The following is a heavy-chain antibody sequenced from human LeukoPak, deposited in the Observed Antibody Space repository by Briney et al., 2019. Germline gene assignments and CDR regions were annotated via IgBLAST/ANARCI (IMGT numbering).Heavy chain of an antibody. CDR2: TSGSGGST. D-gene: IGHD3-22*01. V-gene: IGHV3-23*01. CDR1: GFTFSNYA. Sequence: GGSLRLSCAASGFTFSNYAMSWVRQAPGKGLEWVSATSGSGGSTYYADSVKGRFTFSRDNSKNTLYLQMNSLRAEDTAVYYCARHYDSSGYYYLDYWGQGTLVTVSS. J-gene: IGHJ4*02. CDR3: ARHYDSSGYYYLDY.